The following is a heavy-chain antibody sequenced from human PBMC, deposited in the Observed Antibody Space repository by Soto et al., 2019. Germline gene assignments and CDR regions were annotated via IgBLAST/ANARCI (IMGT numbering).Heavy chain of an antibody. CDR2: ISAYNGNT. J-gene: IGHJ6*02. CDR1: GYTLTSYG. D-gene: IGHD6-13*01. Sequence: GXSVEVSCKASGYTLTSYGISWVRQAPGQGLEWMGWISAYNGNTNYAQKLQGRVTMTTDTSTSTAYMELRSLRSDDTAVYYCARGRPIAAAGMVGYYYYYYGMDVWGQGTTVTVSS. CDR3: ARGRPIAAAGMVGYYYYYYGMDV. V-gene: IGHV1-18*04.